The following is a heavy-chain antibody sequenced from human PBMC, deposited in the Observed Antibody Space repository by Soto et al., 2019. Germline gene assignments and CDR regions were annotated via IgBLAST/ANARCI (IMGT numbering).Heavy chain of an antibody. CDR2: IVPIVDTS. CDR3: VRVVAIPGYPEN. V-gene: IGHV1-69*13. CDR1: GGTFSSYA. Sequence: GASVKVSCKASGGTFSSYAISWVRHAPGQGLEWMGGIVPIVDTSTYAQKFQGRVTITADESTSTVYMELSSLRSDDTAVYYCVRVVAIPGYPENSGQGTLVTVSS. D-gene: IGHD5-12*01. J-gene: IGHJ4*02.